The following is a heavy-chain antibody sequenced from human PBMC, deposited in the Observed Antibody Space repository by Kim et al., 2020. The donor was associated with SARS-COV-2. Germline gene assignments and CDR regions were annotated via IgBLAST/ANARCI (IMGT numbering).Heavy chain of an antibody. D-gene: IGHD3-9*01. V-gene: IGHV4-39*01. J-gene: IGHJ4*02. CDR1: GGSISSSSYY. CDR3: ARGAPYYDILTGYSKPHFFDY. CDR2: IYYSGST. Sequence: SETLSLTCTVSGGSISSSSYYWGWIRQPPGKGLEWIGSIYYSGSTYYNPSLKSRVTISVDTSKNQFSLKLSSVTAADTAVYYCARGAPYYDILTGYSKPHFFDYWGQGTLVTVSS.